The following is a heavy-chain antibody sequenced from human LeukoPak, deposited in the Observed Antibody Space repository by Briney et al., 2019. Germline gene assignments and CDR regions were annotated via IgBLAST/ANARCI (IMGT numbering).Heavy chain of an antibody. Sequence: GGSLRLSCVASGFTFANYGMHWVRQAPGKGLEWEAVISYDGSNKYYADSVKGRFTISRDNSKNTLYLQMSSLRAEDTAVYYCAKDIPADYWGQGTLVTVSS. CDR2: ISYDGSNK. CDR3: AKDIPADY. CDR1: GFTFANYG. J-gene: IGHJ4*02. D-gene: IGHD2-21*01. V-gene: IGHV3-30*18.